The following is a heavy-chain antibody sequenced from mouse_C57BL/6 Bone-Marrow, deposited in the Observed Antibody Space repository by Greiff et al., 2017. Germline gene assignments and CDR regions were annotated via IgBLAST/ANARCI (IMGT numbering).Heavy chain of an antibody. CDR1: GYTFTSYW. CDR3: ARDGGITTVVAKDDYAMDY. Sequence: QVQLQQPGAELVMPGASVKLSCKASGYTFTSYWMHWVKQRPGQGLEWIGEIDPSDSYTNYNQKFKGKSTLTVAKSSSTAYMQRSSLTSEDSAVYYCARDGGITTVVAKDDYAMDYWGQGTAVTVSS. V-gene: IGHV1-69*01. D-gene: IGHD1-1*01. CDR2: IDPSDSYT. J-gene: IGHJ4*01.